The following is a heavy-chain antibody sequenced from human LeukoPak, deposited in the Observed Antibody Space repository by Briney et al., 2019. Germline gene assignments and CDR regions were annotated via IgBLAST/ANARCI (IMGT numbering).Heavy chain of an antibody. J-gene: IGHJ6*02. CDR3: ARVDSMLWFGHYYYGMDV. Sequence: ASVKVSCKASGYTFTSYAMHWVRQAPGQRLEWMGWINAGNGNAKYSQKFQGRVTITRDTSASTAYTELSSLRSEDTAVYYCARVDSMLWFGHYYYGMDVWGQGTTVTVSS. V-gene: IGHV1-3*01. CDR1: GYTFTSYA. CDR2: INAGNGNA. D-gene: IGHD3-10*01.